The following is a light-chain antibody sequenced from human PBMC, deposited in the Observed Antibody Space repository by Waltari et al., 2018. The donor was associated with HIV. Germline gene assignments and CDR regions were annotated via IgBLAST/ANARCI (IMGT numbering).Light chain of an antibody. Sequence: QSALTQPRSVSGSLGQSVTISCSGTSSDVGGYNYVSWYQQHPGKAPKLMIYDVTERPSGVPDRVSGSKSGNTASLTISGLQADDEADYYCCSYAGRYTWVFGGGTELTVL. CDR3: CSYAGRYTWV. J-gene: IGLJ3*02. CDR2: DVT. V-gene: IGLV2-11*01. CDR1: SSDVGGYNY.